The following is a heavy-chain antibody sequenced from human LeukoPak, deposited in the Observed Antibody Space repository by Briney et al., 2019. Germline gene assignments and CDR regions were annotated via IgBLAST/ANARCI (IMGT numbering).Heavy chain of an antibody. V-gene: IGHV1-18*01. CDR3: ARDHYYGSGSYYNVWDY. J-gene: IGHJ4*02. D-gene: IGHD3-10*01. CDR1: GYTFTSYG. Sequence: ASVRVCCKASGYTFTSYGISWVRQAPGQGLEWMGWISAYNGNTNYAQKLQGRVTMTTDTSTSTAYMELRSLRSDDTAVYYCARDHYYGSGSYYNVWDYWGQGTLVTVSS. CDR2: ISAYNGNT.